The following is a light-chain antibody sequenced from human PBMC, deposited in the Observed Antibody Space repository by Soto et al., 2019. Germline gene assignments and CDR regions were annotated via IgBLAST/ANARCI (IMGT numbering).Light chain of an antibody. Sequence: DILMTQSPSSLSASVGDRVTITCQASQDITNFLNWYQQKPGKAPKLLIYDASSLQTGVPSRFSGSGSGTDFSFTISSLQPEDIATYYCQQFDDVPYSFGQGTKVAIK. CDR2: DAS. CDR1: QDITNF. CDR3: QQFDDVPYS. J-gene: IGKJ2*03. V-gene: IGKV1-33*01.